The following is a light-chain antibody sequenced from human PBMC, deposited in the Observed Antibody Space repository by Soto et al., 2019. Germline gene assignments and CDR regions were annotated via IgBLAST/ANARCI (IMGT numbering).Light chain of an antibody. CDR3: QQRSNWPLT. CDR1: QSVSSY. V-gene: IGKV3-11*01. Sequence: EIVLTQSPATLSLSPGERATLSCRASQSVSSYLAWYQQKPGQAPRLLIYDASNRATGIPARFSGSGSGTDFTLTIRSLEPEDFAVYYCQQRSNWPLTFGPGTKLDIK. CDR2: DAS. J-gene: IGKJ3*01.